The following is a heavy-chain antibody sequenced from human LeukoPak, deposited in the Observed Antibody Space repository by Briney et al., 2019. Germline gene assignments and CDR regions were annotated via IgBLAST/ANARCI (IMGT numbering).Heavy chain of an antibody. D-gene: IGHD1-1*01. CDR2: TYYRSKWST. CDR1: GASVSSNRAT. CDR3: ARAMSATGNNWFDP. J-gene: IGHJ5*02. V-gene: IGHV6-1*01. Sequence: TLSLTCAIPGASVSSNRATWNWIRQSPSRGLEWLGRTYYRSKWSTDYAGSVKGRITINPDTSKNQFSLHLSSVTPEDTAIYYCARAMSATGNNWFDPWGQGTLVTVSS.